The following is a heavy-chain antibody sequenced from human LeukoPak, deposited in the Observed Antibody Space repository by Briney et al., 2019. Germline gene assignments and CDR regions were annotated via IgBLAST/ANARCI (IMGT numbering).Heavy chain of an antibody. J-gene: IGHJ4*02. CDR1: GFIFSGYW. V-gene: IGHV3-7*01. Sequence: GGSLRLSCAASGFIFSGYWMTWVRQAPGKGLEWVANIKQDGSEKYYVDPVKGRFTISRDNAKNSLYLQMNSLRAEDTAVYYCASPGSVGDTGMPDYWGQGTLVTVSS. CDR2: IKQDGSEK. CDR3: ASPGSVGDTGMPDY. D-gene: IGHD5-18*01.